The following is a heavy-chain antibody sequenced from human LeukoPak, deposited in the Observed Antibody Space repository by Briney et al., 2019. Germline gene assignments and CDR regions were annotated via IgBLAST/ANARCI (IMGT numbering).Heavy chain of an antibody. CDR3: ARADRDGNKRFLD. Sequence: GGSLRLSCAASGFTFSSYSVIWARQAPGKGLEWVSYVSSSGTTTYYADSVKGRLTISRDNGKNLVSLQTNSLRDEDTAVYYCARADRDGNKRFLDWGQGTLVTVSS. V-gene: IGHV3-48*02. J-gene: IGHJ4*02. D-gene: IGHD5-24*01. CDR1: GFTFSSYS. CDR2: VSSSGTTT.